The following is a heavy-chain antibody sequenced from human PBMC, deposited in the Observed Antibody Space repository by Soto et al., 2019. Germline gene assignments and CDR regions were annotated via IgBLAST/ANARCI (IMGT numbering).Heavy chain of an antibody. V-gene: IGHV3-7*01. CDR2: IKQDGREK. CDR1: GFTFSSYW. J-gene: IGHJ5*02. CDR3: ARDKSGYDYNWFDP. D-gene: IGHD5-12*01. Sequence: GSLRLSCAASGFTFSSYWMAWVRQAPGKGLEWVANIKQDGREKYYAASVNGRFTISRDNAENSLYLQMNSLRAEDTAIYYCARDKSGYDYNWFDPWGQGTLVTVSS.